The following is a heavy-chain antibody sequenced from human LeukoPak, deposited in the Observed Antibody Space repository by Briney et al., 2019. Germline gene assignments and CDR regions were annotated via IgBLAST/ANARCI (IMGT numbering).Heavy chain of an antibody. Sequence: SETLSLTCTVSGGSISSYYWSWIRQPAGKGLEWIGRIYLSGTTNYNPSLKSRVTISVDTCKNQFSLKLSSVTAADTAVYYCARDRATTSTFDYWGQGTLVTVSS. CDR3: ARDRATTSTFDY. D-gene: IGHD4-17*01. J-gene: IGHJ4*02. CDR1: GGSISSYY. CDR2: IYLSGTT. V-gene: IGHV4-4*07.